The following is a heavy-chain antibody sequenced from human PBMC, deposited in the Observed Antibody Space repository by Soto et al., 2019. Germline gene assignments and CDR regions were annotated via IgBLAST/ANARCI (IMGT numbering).Heavy chain of an antibody. Sequence: KSSETLSLTCAVYGGSFSGYYWSWIRQPPGKGLEWIGEINHSGSTNYNPSLKSRVTISVDTSKNQFSLKLSSVTAADTAVYYCARGTIRQWLVLGWFDPWGQGTLVTVSS. D-gene: IGHD6-19*01. J-gene: IGHJ5*02. CDR1: GGSFSGYY. V-gene: IGHV4-34*01. CDR2: INHSGST. CDR3: ARGTIRQWLVLGWFDP.